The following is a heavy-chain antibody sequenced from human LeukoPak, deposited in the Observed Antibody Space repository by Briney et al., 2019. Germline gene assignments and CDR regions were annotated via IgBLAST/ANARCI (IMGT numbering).Heavy chain of an antibody. CDR2: FDPEDGET. D-gene: IGHD6-19*01. V-gene: IGHV1-24*01. Sequence: ASVKVSCKVSGYTLTELSMHWVRQAPGKGLEWMGGFDPEDGETIYTQKFQGRVTMTEDTSTDTAYMELSSLRSEDTAVYYCATLAIAVAGTVNYFDYWGQGTLVTVSS. CDR1: GYTLTELS. J-gene: IGHJ4*02. CDR3: ATLAIAVAGTVNYFDY.